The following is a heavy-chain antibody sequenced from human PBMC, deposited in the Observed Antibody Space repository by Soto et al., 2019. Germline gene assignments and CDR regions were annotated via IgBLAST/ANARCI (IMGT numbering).Heavy chain of an antibody. CDR1: GGSFSGYY. CDR3: ARRGYCTNGVCYYGMDV. Sequence: SETLSLTCAVYGGSFSGYYWTWIRQPPGTGLEWIGEINHSGSTNYNPSLKSRVTISVDKSKNQFSLKLSSVTAADTAVYYCARRGYCTNGVCYYGMDVWGQGNTVTVSS. J-gene: IGHJ6*02. D-gene: IGHD2-8*01. V-gene: IGHV4-34*01. CDR2: INHSGST.